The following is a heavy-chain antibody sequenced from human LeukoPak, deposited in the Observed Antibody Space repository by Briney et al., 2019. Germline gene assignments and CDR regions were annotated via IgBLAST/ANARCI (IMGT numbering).Heavy chain of an antibody. D-gene: IGHD1-26*01. J-gene: IGHJ4*02. CDR2: ISGSGGST. Sequence: GGSLRLSCAASGFTFSSYAMSWVRQAPGKGLEWVSAISGSGGSTYYADSVKGRFTISRDNAKNSLYLQMNSLRAEDTAVYYCARARVLNSGSEDYWGQGTLVTVSS. CDR1: GFTFSSYA. V-gene: IGHV3-23*01. CDR3: ARARVLNSGSEDY.